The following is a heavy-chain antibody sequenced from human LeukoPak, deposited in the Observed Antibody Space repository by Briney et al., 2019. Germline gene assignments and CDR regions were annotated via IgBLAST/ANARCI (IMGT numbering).Heavy chain of an antibody. J-gene: IGHJ4*02. D-gene: IGHD5-24*01. V-gene: IGHV3-23*01. CDR2: ISGSGGST. CDR3: AKGRIPSEDRWLQPQHFDS. CDR1: GFTLSSYA. Sequence: AGGSLRLSCAASGFTLSSYAMSWVRQAPGKGLEWVSGISGSGGSTNYADAVKGRFTISRDNSKNTLYLQISSLRAEDTAVYYCAKGRIPSEDRWLQPQHFDSWGQGTLVTVSS.